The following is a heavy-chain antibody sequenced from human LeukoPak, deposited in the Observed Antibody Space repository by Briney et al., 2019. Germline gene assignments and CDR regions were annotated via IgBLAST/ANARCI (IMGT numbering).Heavy chain of an antibody. D-gene: IGHD2-15*01. CDR1: GFTFSNHW. CDR3: ARDQGGPFDY. V-gene: IGHV3-7*01. J-gene: IGHJ4*02. Sequence: GGSLRLSCAASGFTFSNHWMSWVRQAPGKGLEWVANIKQDGSEKYYVDSVKGRFTISRDNAENSLYLQMNSLRAEDTAVYYCARDQGGPFDYWGQGTLVTVSS. CDR2: IKQDGSEK.